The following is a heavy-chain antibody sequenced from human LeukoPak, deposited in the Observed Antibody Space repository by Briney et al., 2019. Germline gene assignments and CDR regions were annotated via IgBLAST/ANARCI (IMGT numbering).Heavy chain of an antibody. CDR2: INPNSGGT. V-gene: IGHV1-2*02. J-gene: IGHJ6*02. Sequence: ASVKVSCKASGYTFTGYYMHWVRQAPGQGLEWMGWINPNSGGTNYAQKFQGRVTMTRDTSISTAYMELSRLRSDDTAVYYCARDGGVVVPAWGDYYYYYGMGVWGQGTTVTVSS. CDR1: GYTFTGYY. D-gene: IGHD2-2*01. CDR3: ARDGGVVVPAWGDYYYYYGMGV.